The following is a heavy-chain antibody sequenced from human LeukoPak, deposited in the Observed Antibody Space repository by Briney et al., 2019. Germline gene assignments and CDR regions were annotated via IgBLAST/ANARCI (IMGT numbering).Heavy chain of an antibody. CDR3: ARGRGVFIY. Sequence: SETLSLTCSVSGGSISNYYWTWIRQPPGKGLEWIGYMYYSGNFNYNPSPKSRVTISVDASKNQFSLKVSSVTAADTAVYYCARGRGVFIYWGRGTLVTVSS. V-gene: IGHV4-59*01. J-gene: IGHJ4*02. D-gene: IGHD3-10*01. CDR2: MYYSGNF. CDR1: GGSISNYY.